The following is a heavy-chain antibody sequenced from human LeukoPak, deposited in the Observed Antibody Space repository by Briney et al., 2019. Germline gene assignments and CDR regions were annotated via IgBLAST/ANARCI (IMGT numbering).Heavy chain of an antibody. CDR2: IYYSGST. Sequence: SETLSLTCTVSGGSISSYYWSWIRQPPGKGLEWIGYIYYSGSTNYNPSLKSRVTISVDTSKNQFSLKLSSVTAADTAVYYCASGYAGDYYYYYMDVWGKGTTVTVSS. J-gene: IGHJ6*03. D-gene: IGHD5-18*01. V-gene: IGHV4-59*01. CDR1: GGSISSYY. CDR3: ASGYAGDYYYYYMDV.